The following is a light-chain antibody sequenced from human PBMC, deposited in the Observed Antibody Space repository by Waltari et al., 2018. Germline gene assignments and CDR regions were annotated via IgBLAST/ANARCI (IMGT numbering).Light chain of an antibody. V-gene: IGLV2-8*01. J-gene: IGLJ2*01. CDR1: SSDIGGSTY. CDR3: SSFANNKRI. CDR2: EVN. Sequence: QSALAQPPSASGSPGQSITVSCTGTSSDIGGSTYVSWFQQHPGRGPRIIIYEVNQRPSGVPGRFSGSKSGNTAFLTVSGLQPEDEAHYHCSSFANNKRIFGGGTKLTVL.